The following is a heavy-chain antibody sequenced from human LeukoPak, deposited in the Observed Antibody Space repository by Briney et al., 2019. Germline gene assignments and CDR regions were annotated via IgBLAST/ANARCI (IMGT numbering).Heavy chain of an antibody. V-gene: IGHV3-30*04. CDR1: GFTFSFYA. CDR2: ISYDGSNK. CDR3: ARGGYSRELDY. D-gene: IGHD5-12*01. J-gene: IGHJ4*02. Sequence: GGSLRLSCAASGFTFSFYAMHWVRQAPGKGLEWVAIISYDGSNKYYADSVKGRFTISRDNSKNTLYLQMNSLRAEDTAVYFCARGGYSRELDYWGQGTLVTVSS.